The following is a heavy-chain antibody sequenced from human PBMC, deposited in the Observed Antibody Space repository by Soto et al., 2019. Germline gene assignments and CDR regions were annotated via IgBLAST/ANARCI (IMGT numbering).Heavy chain of an antibody. J-gene: IGHJ6*03. Sequence: KVSCKASGGTFSSYTISWVRQAPGQGLEWMGRIIPILGIANYAQKFQGRVTITADKSTSTAYMELSSLRSEDTAVYYCASRKDYYYYYMDVWGKGTTVTVSS. CDR1: GGTFSSYT. CDR2: IIPILGIA. CDR3: ASRKDYYYYYMDV. V-gene: IGHV1-69*02.